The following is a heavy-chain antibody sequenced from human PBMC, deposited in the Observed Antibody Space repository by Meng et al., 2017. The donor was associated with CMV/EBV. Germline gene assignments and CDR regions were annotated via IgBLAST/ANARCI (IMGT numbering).Heavy chain of an antibody. J-gene: IGHJ4*01. V-gene: IGHV3-48*04. Sequence: LSLTCAASGFTFSSYSMNWVRQAPGKGLEWVSYISSSSSTIYYADSVKGRFTISRDNAKNSLYLQMNSLRAEDTAVYYCARDPGVVVTHSFDYWGPGTLVTVSS. D-gene: IGHD3-22*01. CDR2: ISSSSSTI. CDR1: GFTFSSYS. CDR3: ARDPGVVVTHSFDY.